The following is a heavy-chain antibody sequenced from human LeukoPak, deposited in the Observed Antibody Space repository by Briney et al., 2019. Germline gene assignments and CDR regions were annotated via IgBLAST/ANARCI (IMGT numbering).Heavy chain of an antibody. Sequence: RAGGSLRLSCAASGFTFSSYAMSWVRQAPGKGLEWVSGISWNSGSIGYADSVKGRFTISRDNAKNSLYLQMNSLRAEDTALYYCAKDPRYDILTGYSFDYWGQGTLVTVSS. CDR2: ISWNSGSI. J-gene: IGHJ4*02. D-gene: IGHD3-9*01. CDR1: GFTFSSYA. CDR3: AKDPRYDILTGYSFDY. V-gene: IGHV3-9*01.